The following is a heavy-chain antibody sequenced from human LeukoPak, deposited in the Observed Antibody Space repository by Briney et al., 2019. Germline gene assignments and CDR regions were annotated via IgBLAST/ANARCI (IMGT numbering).Heavy chain of an antibody. Sequence: GGSLRLSCAASGFTFSSYSMNWVRQAPGKGLEWVSSISSSSSYIYYADSVKGRFTISRDNAKNSLYLQMNSLRAEDTAVYYCAKRSLGFSTSSREYYFHNWGQGTPVTVSS. CDR2: ISSSSSYI. V-gene: IGHV3-21*04. D-gene: IGHD2-2*01. J-gene: IGHJ4*02. CDR1: GFTFSSYS. CDR3: AKRSLGFSTSSREYYFHN.